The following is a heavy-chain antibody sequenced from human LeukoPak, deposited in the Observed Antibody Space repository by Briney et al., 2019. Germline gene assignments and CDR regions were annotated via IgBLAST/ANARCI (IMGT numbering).Heavy chain of an antibody. J-gene: IGHJ3*02. CDR2: IYSGGST. Sequence: GGSLRLSCAASGFTFSSHWMHWVRQAPGKGLVWVSVIYSGGSTYYADSVKGRFTISRDNSKNTLYLQMNSLRAEDTAFYYCARYIVSYPHDAFDIWGQGTMVTVSS. CDR3: ARYIVSYPHDAFDI. D-gene: IGHD1-26*01. CDR1: GFTFSSHW. V-gene: IGHV3-53*01.